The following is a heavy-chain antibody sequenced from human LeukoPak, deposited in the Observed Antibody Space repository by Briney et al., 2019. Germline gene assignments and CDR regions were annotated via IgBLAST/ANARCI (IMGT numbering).Heavy chain of an antibody. CDR1: GFTFSSYA. CDR3: AKERVSYSSGWYQDY. J-gene: IGHJ4*02. Sequence: GGSLRLSCVASGFTFSSYAMSWVRQAPGKGLEWVSTISGSGGSTYYADSVKGRFTISRDNSKNTLYLQMNSLRAEDTAVYYCAKERVSYSSGWYQDYWGQGTLVTVSS. D-gene: IGHD6-19*01. V-gene: IGHV3-23*01. CDR2: ISGSGGST.